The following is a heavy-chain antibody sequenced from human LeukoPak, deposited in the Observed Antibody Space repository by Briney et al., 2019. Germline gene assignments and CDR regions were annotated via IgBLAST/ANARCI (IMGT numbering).Heavy chain of an antibody. J-gene: IGHJ5*02. CDR3: ARAVGYYYDSSALTGHWFDP. Sequence: PGGSLRLSCAASGFTFSNFGMHWVRQAPGKGLEWVSSISSSSSYIYYADSVKGRFTISRDNAKNSLYLQMNSLRAEDTAVYYCARAVGYYYDSSALTGHWFDPWGQGTLVTVSS. V-gene: IGHV3-21*01. CDR1: GFTFSNFG. D-gene: IGHD3-22*01. CDR2: ISSSSSYI.